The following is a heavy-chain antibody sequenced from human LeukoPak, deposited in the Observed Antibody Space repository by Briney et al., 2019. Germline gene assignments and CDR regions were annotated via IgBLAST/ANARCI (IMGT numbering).Heavy chain of an antibody. CDR1: GLRFSDAW. J-gene: IGHJ3*02. CDR3: ARAGQQLAAGAFDI. CDR2: INSDGSST. D-gene: IGHD6-13*01. Sequence: GGSLRLSCAASGLRFSDAWMTWVRQAPGKGLEWVSRINSDGSSTSYADSVKGRFTISRDNAKNTLYLQMNSLRAEDTAVYYCARAGQQLAAGAFDIWGQGTMVTVSS. V-gene: IGHV3-74*01.